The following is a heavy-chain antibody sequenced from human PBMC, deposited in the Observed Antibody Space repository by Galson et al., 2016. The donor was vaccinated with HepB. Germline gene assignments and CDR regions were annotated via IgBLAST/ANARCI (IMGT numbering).Heavy chain of an antibody. CDR3: ARGALLRYY. Sequence: SLRLSCAASGFTFSNYWMHWVRQAPGKGLVWVSRIRGDGTSTRSAASVKGRFNVSRDNAKSSLYLQMDSLRAEDTAVYYCARGALLRYYWGQGIQVTVSS. CDR1: GFTFSNYW. V-gene: IGHV3-74*01. CDR2: IRGDGTST. J-gene: IGHJ4*02. D-gene: IGHD2-15*01.